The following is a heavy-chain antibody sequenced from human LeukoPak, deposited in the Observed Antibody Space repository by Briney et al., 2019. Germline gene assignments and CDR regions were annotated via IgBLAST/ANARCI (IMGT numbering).Heavy chain of an antibody. CDR3: ATDPLDY. J-gene: IGHJ4*02. CDR2: ISSSGSTM. CDR1: RFTFSSYE. Sequence: GGSLRLSCAASRFTFSSYEMNWVRQAPGKGLDWVSYISSSGSTMYYADSVKGRFTISRDNAKNSLYLQMNSLRAEDTAVYFCATDPLDYWGQGTLVTVSS. V-gene: IGHV3-48*03.